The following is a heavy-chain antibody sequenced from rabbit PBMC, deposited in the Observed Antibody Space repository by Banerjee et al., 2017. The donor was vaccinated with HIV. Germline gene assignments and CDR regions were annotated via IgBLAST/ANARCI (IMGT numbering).Heavy chain of an antibody. CDR1: GFSFSNKYV. Sequence: QEQLVESGGGLVQPEGSLTLTCTASGFSFSNKYVMCWVRQAPGKGLEWIGIIYTGDGSTYYASWVNGRFTISSDNAQNTVDLQMSGLTAADTATYFCARDGSSYYTFNLWGPGTLVTVS. CDR2: IYTGDGST. J-gene: IGHJ4*01. CDR3: ARDGSSYYTFNL. V-gene: IGHV1S47*01. D-gene: IGHD8-1*01.